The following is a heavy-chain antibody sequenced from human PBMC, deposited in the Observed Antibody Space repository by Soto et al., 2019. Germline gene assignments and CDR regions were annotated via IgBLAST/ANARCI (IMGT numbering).Heavy chain of an antibody. D-gene: IGHD2-15*01. CDR3: ARCPIVDTWYFDL. CDR1: EFTFSNYV. CDR2: IWHDERST. Sequence: QVQLVESGGGVVQPGRSLRLSCAASEFTFSNYVVHWVRQAPGKGLEWVAVIWHDERSTHYADYVKGRFTISRDNSKNALYLQMNSLRVEDTAVYYCARCPIVDTWYFDLWGRGTLVTVSS. J-gene: IGHJ2*01. V-gene: IGHV3-33*01.